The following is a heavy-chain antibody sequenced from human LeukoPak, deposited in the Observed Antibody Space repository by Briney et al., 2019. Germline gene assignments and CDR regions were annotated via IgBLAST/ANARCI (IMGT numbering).Heavy chain of an antibody. J-gene: IGHJ6*03. Sequence: SETLSLTCTVSGGSISSYYWSWIRQPPGKGLEWIGYIYYSGSTNYNPSLKSRVTISVDTSKNQFSLKLSSVTAADTAVYYCARDLSPYYYDSSGYYTYYYMDVWGKGTTVTVSS. V-gene: IGHV4-59*01. CDR1: GGSISSYY. D-gene: IGHD3-22*01. CDR3: ARDLSPYYYDSSGYYTYYYMDV. CDR2: IYYSGST.